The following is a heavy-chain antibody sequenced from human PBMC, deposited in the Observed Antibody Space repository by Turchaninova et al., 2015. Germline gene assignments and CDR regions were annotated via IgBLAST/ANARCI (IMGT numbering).Heavy chain of an antibody. Sequence: QVQLVQSGAEVKNPGASVKSSFKPSGYTLTSYPLPWVRQAPGQRLEWMGWINAGNGNTKYSQKFQGRVTITRDTSASTAYMELSSLRSEDTAVYHCAVVNGTYAGVDFWGRGTLVTVSS. CDR1: GYTLTSYP. CDR3: AVVNGTYAGVDF. V-gene: IGHV1-3*01. J-gene: IGHJ4*02. CDR2: INAGNGNT. D-gene: IGHD2-8*02.